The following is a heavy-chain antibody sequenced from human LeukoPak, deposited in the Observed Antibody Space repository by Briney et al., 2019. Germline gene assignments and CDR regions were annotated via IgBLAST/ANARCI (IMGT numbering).Heavy chain of an antibody. Sequence: PGGSLRLSCAASGFTFPSYSMHWVRQAPGKGLEWVSYISSTSSTIYYADSVKGRFTISRDKAKNSLYLQMNSLRDEDTAVYYCARAAPYYYDSSGYSACGCWGQGTMVTVSA. D-gene: IGHD3-22*01. V-gene: IGHV3-48*02. CDR3: ARAAPYYYDSSGYSACGC. J-gene: IGHJ3*01. CDR2: ISSTSSTI. CDR1: GFTFPSYS.